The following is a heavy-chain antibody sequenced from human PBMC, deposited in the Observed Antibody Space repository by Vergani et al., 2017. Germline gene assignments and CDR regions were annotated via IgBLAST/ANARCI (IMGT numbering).Heavy chain of an antibody. CDR2: ISYDGSNK. D-gene: IGHD3-3*01. V-gene: IGHV3-30*18. CDR1: GFTFSSYG. J-gene: IGHJ4*02. Sequence: QVQLVESGGGVVQPGRSLRLSCAASGFTFSSYGMHWVRQAPGKGLEWVAVISYDGSNKYYADSVKGRFTISRDNSKNTLYLQMNSLRAEDTAVYYCAKDKSNLAGYDFWSGYFDYWGQGTLVTVSS. CDR3: AKDKSNLAGYDFWSGYFDY.